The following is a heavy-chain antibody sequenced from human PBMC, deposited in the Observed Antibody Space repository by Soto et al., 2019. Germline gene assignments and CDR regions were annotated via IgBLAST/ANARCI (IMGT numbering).Heavy chain of an antibody. CDR2: IYYSGST. Sequence: SETLSLTCTVSGGSISSSSYYWGWIRQPPGKGLELIGSIYYSGSTYYNPSLKSRFTISVDTSKNQFSLKLSSVTAADTAVYYCARDSSISIWFDPWGQGTLVTVSS. D-gene: IGHD3-3*02. CDR3: ARDSSISIWFDP. J-gene: IGHJ5*02. CDR1: GGSISSSSYY. V-gene: IGHV4-39*07.